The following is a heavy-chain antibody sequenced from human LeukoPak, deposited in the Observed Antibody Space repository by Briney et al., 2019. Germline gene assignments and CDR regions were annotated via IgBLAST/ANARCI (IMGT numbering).Heavy chain of an antibody. J-gene: IGHJ4*02. V-gene: IGHV3-48*03. CDR2: ISSTGSTI. Sequence: PGGSLRLSCAASGFTFSSYEMNWVRQAPGKGPEWVSYISSTGSTIYYADAVKGRFTISRDNTKNSLYLQMNSLRAEDTAVYYCARWSGWPRVWGQGTLVTVSS. CDR3: ARWSGWPRV. D-gene: IGHD6-19*01. CDR1: GFTFSSYE.